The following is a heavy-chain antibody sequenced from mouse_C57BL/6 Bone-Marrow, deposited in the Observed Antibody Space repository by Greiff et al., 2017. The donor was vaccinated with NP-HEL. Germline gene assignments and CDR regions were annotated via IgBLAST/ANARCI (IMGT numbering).Heavy chain of an antibody. CDR3: ARGRWLPHHWYFDV. J-gene: IGHJ1*03. D-gene: IGHD2-3*01. Sequence: QVQLQQSGAELVRPGASVKLSCKASGYTFTDYYINWVKQRPGQGLEWIARIYPGSGNTYYNEKFKGKATLTAEKSSSTAYMQLSSLTSEDSAVYFCARGRWLPHHWYFDVWGTGTTVTVSS. CDR1: GYTFTDYY. CDR2: IYPGSGNT. V-gene: IGHV1-76*01.